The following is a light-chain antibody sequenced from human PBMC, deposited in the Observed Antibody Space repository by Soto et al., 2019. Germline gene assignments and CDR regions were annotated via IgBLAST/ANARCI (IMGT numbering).Light chain of an antibody. Sequence: DIPITQSPSTLSGSLGDRATITCRASQTISSWLAWYQQKPGKAPKLLIYKASTLKSGVPSRFSGSGSGTEFTLTISSLQPDDFATYYCQHYNSYSEAFGQGTKVDIK. J-gene: IGKJ1*01. CDR3: QHYNSYSEA. CDR2: KAS. V-gene: IGKV1-5*03. CDR1: QTISSW.